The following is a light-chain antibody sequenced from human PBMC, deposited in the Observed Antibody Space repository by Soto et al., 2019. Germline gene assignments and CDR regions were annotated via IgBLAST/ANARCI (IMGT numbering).Light chain of an antibody. J-gene: IGKJ4*01. CDR3: QKSHSTPLT. V-gene: IGKV1-39*01. CDR2: GAS. CDR1: LRISKY. Sequence: DIKLTQSPSSLSASVGDRVTITCRASLRISKYLNWYQQKPGKAPKLLIYGASTLQSGVPSRFSGSGSGTDFTLTITNLQPEDSATYFCQKSHSTPLTFGGGT.